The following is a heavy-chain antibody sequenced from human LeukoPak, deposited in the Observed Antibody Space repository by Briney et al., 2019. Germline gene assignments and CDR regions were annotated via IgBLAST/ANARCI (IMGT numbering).Heavy chain of an antibody. J-gene: IGHJ3*02. D-gene: IGHD1-1*01. CDR3: ARPAWRMGRAFDI. CDR2: IYSGGST. CDR1: GFTFSSYW. V-gene: IGHV3-53*01. Sequence: GGSLRLSCAASGFTFSSYWMSWVRQAPGKGLEWVSVIYSGGSTYYADSVKGRFTISRDNSKNTLYLQMNSLRAEDTAVYYCARPAWRMGRAFDIWGQGTMVTVSS.